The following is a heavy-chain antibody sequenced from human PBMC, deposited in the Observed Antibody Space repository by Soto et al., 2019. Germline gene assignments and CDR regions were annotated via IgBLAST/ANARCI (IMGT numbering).Heavy chain of an antibody. J-gene: IGHJ4*02. D-gene: IGHD3-10*01. CDR3: ATLEAMGTVIRGVARSYY. CDR1: GFIFSRYG. Sequence: QVQLEESGGGMVQPGRSLRLSCAASGFIFSRYGMHWVRQAPGKGLEWVSVMSYDGSNTYYADTVKGRVSISGDNFKNALFLQMNSLRVEDTAVFYCATLEAMGTVIRGVARSYYWGQGNLGTVSP. V-gene: IGHV3-30*03. CDR2: MSYDGSNT.